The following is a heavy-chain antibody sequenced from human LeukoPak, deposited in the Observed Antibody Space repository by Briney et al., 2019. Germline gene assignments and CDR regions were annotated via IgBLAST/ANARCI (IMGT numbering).Heavy chain of an antibody. D-gene: IGHD1-26*01. Sequence: GGSLRLSCAASGFTFDDYAMHWVRQAPGKGLEWVAFIRYDGSNKYYADSVKGRFTISRDNSKNTLYLQMNSLRAEDTAVYYCARDLEVGATVDYWGQGTLVTVSS. CDR1: GFTFDDYA. CDR2: IRYDGSNK. V-gene: IGHV3-30*02. CDR3: ARDLEVGATVDY. J-gene: IGHJ4*02.